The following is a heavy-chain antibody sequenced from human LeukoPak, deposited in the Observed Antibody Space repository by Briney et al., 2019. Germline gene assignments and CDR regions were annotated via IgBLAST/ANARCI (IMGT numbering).Heavy chain of an antibody. CDR1: GFPFNAYN. J-gene: IGHJ5*02. CDR2: IKQDGSEK. CDR3: ARDVGYSDPYNYFDP. Sequence: GGSLRLSCTAPGFPFNAYNIHWIRQSPGRGLEWVANIKQDGSEKYYVDSVKGRFTISRDNAKNSLYLQMNSLRAEDTAVYYCARDVGYSDPYNYFDPWGQGTLVTVSS. D-gene: IGHD4-17*01. V-gene: IGHV3-7*01.